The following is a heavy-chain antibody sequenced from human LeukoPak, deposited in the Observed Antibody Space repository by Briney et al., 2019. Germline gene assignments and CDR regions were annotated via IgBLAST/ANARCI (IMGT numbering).Heavy chain of an antibody. Sequence: GGSLRLSCAASGFTVSSNYMSWVRQAPGKGLEWVSVIYSGGSTYYADSVKGRFTISRDNSKNTLYLQMNSLRAEDTAVYYCARAFKGYSYGYVDYWGQGTLVTVSS. CDR2: IYSGGST. CDR3: ARAFKGYSYGYVDY. J-gene: IGHJ4*02. CDR1: GFTVSSNY. V-gene: IGHV3-53*01. D-gene: IGHD5-18*01.